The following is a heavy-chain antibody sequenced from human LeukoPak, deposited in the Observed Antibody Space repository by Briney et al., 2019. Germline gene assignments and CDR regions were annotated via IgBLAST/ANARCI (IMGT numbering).Heavy chain of an antibody. J-gene: IGHJ6*02. CDR3: ARGYSSSWGYYYYGMDV. V-gene: IGHV1-18*01. Sequence: ASVKVSCKASGGTFSSCGISWVRQAPGQGLEWMGWISAYNGNTNYAQKLQGRVTMTTDTSTSTAYMELRSLRSDDTAVYYCARGYSSSWGYYYYGMDVWGQGTTVTVSS. D-gene: IGHD6-13*01. CDR2: ISAYNGNT. CDR1: GGTFSSCG.